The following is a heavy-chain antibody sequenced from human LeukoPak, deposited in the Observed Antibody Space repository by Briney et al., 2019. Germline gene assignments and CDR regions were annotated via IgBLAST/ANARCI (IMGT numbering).Heavy chain of an antibody. CDR1: GGTFNNSA. Sequence: SVKVSCKTSGGTFNNSAISWVRQAPAQGLEWLGGIMPLFGTAGYAQKFQGRVTITKDESTRTVYLELTSLTSDDTAVYYCAREVKGDYGSGCFDAWGQGTLVSVSS. D-gene: IGHD4/OR15-4a*01. J-gene: IGHJ5*02. CDR3: AREVKGDYGSGCFDA. V-gene: IGHV1-69*05. CDR2: IMPLFGTA.